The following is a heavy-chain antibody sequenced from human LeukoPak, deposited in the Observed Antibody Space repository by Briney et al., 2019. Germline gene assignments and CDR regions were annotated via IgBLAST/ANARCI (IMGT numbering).Heavy chain of an antibody. CDR2: IYYSGGT. Sequence: SETLSLTCTVSGSSISSYYWSWIRQPPGKGLEWIGYIYYSGGTNYNPSLKSRVTISVDTSKNQFSLKLSSVTAADTAVYYCARSSYCGGDCRWFDPCGQGTLVTVSS. CDR3: ARSSYCGGDCRWFDP. V-gene: IGHV4-59*08. D-gene: IGHD2-21*02. J-gene: IGHJ5*02. CDR1: GSSISSYY.